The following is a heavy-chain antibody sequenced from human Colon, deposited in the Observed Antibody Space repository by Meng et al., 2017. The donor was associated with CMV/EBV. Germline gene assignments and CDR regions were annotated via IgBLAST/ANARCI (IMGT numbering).Heavy chain of an antibody. CDR2: ISAYNGNT. D-gene: IGHD5-18*01. CDR1: GYTFTSYG. J-gene: IGHJ5*02. CDR3: AREGTQGGYNYGP. V-gene: IGHV1-18*01. Sequence: SVKVSCQSSGYTFTSYGIRWVRQAPGQGLEWMGWISAYNGNTNYAQKLQGRVTMTTDTSTRTAYMELRSLRSDDTAVYYCAREGTQGGYNYGPWGQGTLVTVSS.